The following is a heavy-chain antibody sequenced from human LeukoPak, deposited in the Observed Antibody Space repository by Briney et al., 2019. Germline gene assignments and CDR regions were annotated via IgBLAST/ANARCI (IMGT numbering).Heavy chain of an antibody. Sequence: GGTLRLSCAASGFTFSSYGMSWVRQAPEKGLEWVSGISGSGGSTYYADSVKGRFTISRDNFKDTLYLQMNSLRAEDTAVYYCAKEIYGDSTGGRFQHWGQGTLVTVSS. J-gene: IGHJ1*01. CDR2: ISGSGGST. D-gene: IGHD4-17*01. CDR3: AKEIYGDSTGGRFQH. V-gene: IGHV3-23*01. CDR1: GFTFSSYG.